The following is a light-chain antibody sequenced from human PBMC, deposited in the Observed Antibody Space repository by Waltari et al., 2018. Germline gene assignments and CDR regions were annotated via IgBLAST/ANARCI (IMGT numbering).Light chain of an antibody. CDR3: AAWDDSLSGLI. V-gene: IGLV1-36*01. J-gene: IGLJ2*01. CDR2: YDD. CDR1: NSNIGTNA. Sequence: QSVLTQPPSVSEAPRQRVTISCSGSNSNIGTNAVNWYQQPPGKAPKLLIYYDDLLPSGVSDRFSGSRSGTSASLAISGLQSADEGDYFCAAWDDSLSGLIFGGGTKLTVL.